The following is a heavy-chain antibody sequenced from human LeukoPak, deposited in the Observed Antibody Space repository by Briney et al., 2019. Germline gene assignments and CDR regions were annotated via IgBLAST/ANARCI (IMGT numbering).Heavy chain of an antibody. D-gene: IGHD3-10*01. Sequence: SETLSLTRAVYGGSFSAFHWNWIRQSPAKGLEWLGEMKQSGTPRYNPSLQSRVTISVDKSKNQFSLNVRSVTAADTAVYYCASRPFLYGFRTYFDNWAQGTLVTVSS. CDR1: GGSFSAFH. J-gene: IGHJ4*02. CDR3: ASRPFLYGFRTYFDN. V-gene: IGHV4-34*01. CDR2: MKQSGTP.